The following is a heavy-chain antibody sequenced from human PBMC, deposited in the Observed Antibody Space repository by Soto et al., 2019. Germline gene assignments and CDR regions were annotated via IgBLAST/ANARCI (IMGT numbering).Heavy chain of an antibody. V-gene: IGHV3-30*18. CDR2: ISYDGSTK. D-gene: IGHD2-2*01. CDR3: TKNAKKYHYENHGMDV. Sequence: QVQFVESGGGVVQPGRSLRLSCAASGFTFSIYGMHWVRQAPGKGLEWVAIISYDGSTKFYADSVKGRFTISKDNTKSTQNQEKNSLSAEDTAVYFCTKNAKKYHYENHGMDVWGQGTTVTVSS. CDR1: GFTFSIYG. J-gene: IGHJ6*02.